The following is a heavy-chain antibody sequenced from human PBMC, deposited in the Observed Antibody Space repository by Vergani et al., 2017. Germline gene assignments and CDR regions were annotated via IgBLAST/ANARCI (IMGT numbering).Heavy chain of an antibody. D-gene: IGHD6-6*01. CDR2: ISSRSSYI. CDR1: GFTFSSYS. CDR3: ARDLSIGRPQLKAFDI. J-gene: IGHJ3*02. V-gene: IGHV3-21*01. Sequence: EVQLLESGGGLVKPGGSLRLSCAASGFTFSSYSINWVRQAPGKGLEWVSSISSRSSYIYYADSVKGRFTISRDNAKNSLYLQMNSLRAEDTAVYYCARDLSIGRPQLKAFDIWGQGTMVTVSS.